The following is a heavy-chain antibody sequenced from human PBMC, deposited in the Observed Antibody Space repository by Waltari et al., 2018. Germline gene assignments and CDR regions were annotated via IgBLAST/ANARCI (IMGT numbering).Heavy chain of an antibody. V-gene: IGHV2-5*02. CDR1: GFSLTTTGVG. CDR3: AHRALADTAMGWDFGSWDY. D-gene: IGHD5-18*01. Sequence: QISLKESGPTLLKPTQTLTVTCSFPGFSLTTTGVGVGWILQPPGNALEWLAVIYWDNDKRYSPSLRNRLTITKDTSRNQVVLTMSNVDPVDTATYFCAHRALADTAMGWDFGSWDYWGQGALVTVSS. J-gene: IGHJ4*02. CDR2: IYWDNDK.